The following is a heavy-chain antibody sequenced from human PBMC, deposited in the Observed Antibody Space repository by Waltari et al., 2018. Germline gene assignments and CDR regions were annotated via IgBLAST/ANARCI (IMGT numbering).Heavy chain of an antibody. V-gene: IGHV4-34*01. D-gene: IGHD3-3*01. J-gene: IGHJ6*02. CDR2: INHSEST. CDR1: GGSFSGYY. Sequence: QVQLQQWGAGLLKPSETLSLTCAVYGGSFSGYYWSWIRQPPGKGLEWIGEINHSESTNCNPSLKSRVTISVDTSKNQFSLKLSSVTAADTAVYYCARRSLRFRGMDVWGQGTTVTVSS. CDR3: ARRSLRFRGMDV.